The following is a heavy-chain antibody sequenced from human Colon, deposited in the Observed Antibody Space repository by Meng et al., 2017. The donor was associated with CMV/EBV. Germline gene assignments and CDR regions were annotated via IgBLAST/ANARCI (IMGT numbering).Heavy chain of an antibody. CDR2: INIFSTTI. D-gene: IGHD5-12*01. CDR3: AREKAQWLRGYYFDH. J-gene: IGHJ4*02. V-gene: IGHV3-48*04. Sequence: GESLKISCAASGFTFSSYSMNWVRQAPGKGLEWVARINIFSTTIYYADSVKGRFTISRDNAQNSLFLQMNSLTAEDTAVYYCAREKAQWLRGYYFDHWGQGTLVTVSS. CDR1: GFTFSSYS.